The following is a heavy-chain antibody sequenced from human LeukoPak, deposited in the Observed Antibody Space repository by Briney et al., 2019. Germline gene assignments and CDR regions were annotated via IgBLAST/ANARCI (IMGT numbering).Heavy chain of an antibody. CDR2: ISKSSTYI. CDR1: GFNFSTHT. J-gene: IGHJ3*02. V-gene: IGHV3-21*01. Sequence: PGGSLRLSCAASGFNFSTHTMNWVRQATGKELEWVSSISKSSTYIYYTDSVKGRFTISRDNAKNSLYLQMNSLRAEDTAVYYCARDLFDFYTWGSYGSFDIWGQGTMVTVSS. CDR3: ARDLFDFYTWGSYGSFDI. D-gene: IGHD3-16*01.